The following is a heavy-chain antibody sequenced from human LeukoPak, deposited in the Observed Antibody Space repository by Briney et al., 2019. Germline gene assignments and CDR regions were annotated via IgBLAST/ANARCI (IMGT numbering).Heavy chain of an antibody. CDR2: IYYSGST. J-gene: IGHJ6*03. Sequence: SETLSLTCTVSGGSISSYYWSWIRQPPGKGLEWIGYIYYSGSTNYNPSLKSRVTISVDTSKDQFSLKLSSVTAADTAVYYCARVHYYGSGSYYTDYMDVWGKGTTVTVSS. CDR1: GGSISSYY. D-gene: IGHD3-10*01. V-gene: IGHV4-59*01. CDR3: ARVHYYGSGSYYTDYMDV.